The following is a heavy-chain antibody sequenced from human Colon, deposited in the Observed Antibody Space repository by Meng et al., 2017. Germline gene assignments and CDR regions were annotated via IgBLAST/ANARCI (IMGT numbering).Heavy chain of an antibody. D-gene: IGHD2-2*01. CDR3: ARCSSRIYSGRAASGL. Sequence: GGSLRLSCAASGFTFSNYPMHWVRQAPGKGLEWVAIISYDGSHKYYADSVTGRFTISRDNSKNTLSLQMDSLRAEDTAMYYCARCSSRIYSGRAASGLWGQGTMVTVSS. CDR2: ISYDGSHK. CDR1: GFTFSNYP. J-gene: IGHJ3*01. V-gene: IGHV3-30*04.